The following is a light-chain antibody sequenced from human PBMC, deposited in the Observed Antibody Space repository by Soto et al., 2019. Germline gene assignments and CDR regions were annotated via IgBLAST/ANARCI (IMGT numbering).Light chain of an antibody. CDR1: QTINSW. CDR3: QQYDTLWT. J-gene: IGKJ1*01. CDR2: KAS. V-gene: IGKV1-5*03. Sequence: DIPMTQSPSILSASVGERVTITCRANQTINSWLAWYQQNPGKAPKLLVYKASNLESGVPSRFSGSGSGTEFTLTISCLQPDYFATYYCQQYDTLWTVGQGTKVEIK.